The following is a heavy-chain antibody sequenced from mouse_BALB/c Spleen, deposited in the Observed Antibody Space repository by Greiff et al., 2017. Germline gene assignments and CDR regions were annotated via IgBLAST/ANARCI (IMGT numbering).Heavy chain of an antibody. CDR2: IWTGGGT. V-gene: IGHV2-9-2*01. J-gene: IGHJ3*01. CDR3: VRDDGYGAY. CDR1: GFSLTSYD. Sequence: VNVVESGPGLVAPSQSLSITCTVSGFSLTSYDISWIRQPPGKGLEWLGVIWTGGGTNYNSAFISRLSISKDNSKSQVFLKMNSLQTDDTAIYYCVRDDGYGAYWGQGTLVTVSA. D-gene: IGHD2-3*01.